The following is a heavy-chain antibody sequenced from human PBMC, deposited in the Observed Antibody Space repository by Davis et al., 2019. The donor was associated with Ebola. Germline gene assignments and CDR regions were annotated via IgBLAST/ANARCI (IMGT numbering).Heavy chain of an antibody. CDR3: ARSPITISGVLVPLYWFFDL. Sequence: MPSETLSLTCTVSGGSISSSSYYWNWIRQPPGKGLEWIGYIYNSGSTTYNPSLKSRVTISQDTSKNHFSLKLSSVTAADTAVYFCARSPITISGVLVPLYWFFDLWGRGTLVTVS. J-gene: IGHJ2*01. V-gene: IGHV4-61*03. CDR2: IYNSGST. CDR1: GGSISSSSYY. D-gene: IGHD3-3*01.